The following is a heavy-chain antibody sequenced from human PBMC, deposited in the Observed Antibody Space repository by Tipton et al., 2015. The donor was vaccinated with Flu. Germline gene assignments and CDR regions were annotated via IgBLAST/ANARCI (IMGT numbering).Heavy chain of an antibody. CDR1: GGSISSYY. J-gene: IGHJ3*02. CDR3: ARDGITGTIGAFDI. CDR2: IYYSGST. D-gene: IGHD1-20*01. Sequence: TLSLTCTVSGGSISSYYWSWIRQPPGKGLEWIGYIYYSGSTNYNPSLKSRVTISVDTSKNQFSLKLSSVTAADTAVYYCARDGITGTIGAFDIWGQGTMVTVSS. V-gene: IGHV4-59*01.